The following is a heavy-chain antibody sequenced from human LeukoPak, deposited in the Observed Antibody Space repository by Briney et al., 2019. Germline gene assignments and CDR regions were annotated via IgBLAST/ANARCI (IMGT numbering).Heavy chain of an antibody. D-gene: IGHD3/OR15-3a*01. CDR1: GFTFSSYG. J-gene: IGHJ4*02. Sequence: LPGGSLRLSCAASGFTFSSYGMHWVRQAPGKGLEWVAVVSYDGTNKYYADSVKGRFTISRDNSKNTLYLQMNSLRAEDTALYYCAKDRGWTTPFDYWGQGTLVTVSS. CDR3: AKDRGWTTPFDY. CDR2: VSYDGTNK. V-gene: IGHV3-30*18.